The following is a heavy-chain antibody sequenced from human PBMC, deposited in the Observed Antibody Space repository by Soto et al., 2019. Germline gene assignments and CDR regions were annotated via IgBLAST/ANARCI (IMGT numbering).Heavy chain of an antibody. Sequence: QIQLVQSGAEVKKPGASVKVSCKASGYNFFNYGVSWVRQAPGQGLEWMGWVSPKSGSTDYARKVQGRVTMTTDISTSTAYMELRGLRSDDTAVYFWARGRTASSIGPLLVWGQGTLVSVSS. J-gene: IGHJ1*01. CDR3: ARGRTASSIGPLLV. CDR2: VSPKSGST. D-gene: IGHD1-1*01. V-gene: IGHV1-18*01. CDR1: GYNFFNYG.